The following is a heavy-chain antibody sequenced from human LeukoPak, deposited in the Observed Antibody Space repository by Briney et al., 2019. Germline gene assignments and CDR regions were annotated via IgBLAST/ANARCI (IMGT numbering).Heavy chain of an antibody. CDR2: ISSSGIYI. CDR3: AQAIGRVVGTFDF. V-gene: IGHV3-21*01. J-gene: IGHJ4*02. Sequence: GGSLRLSCAASGFTFSSYSMNWVRQAPGKGLEWVSSISSSGIYIYYADSVEGRFTISRDNAKNSLYLQMNSLRAEDTGVYYCAQAIGRVVGTFDFWGQGTLVTVSS. CDR1: GFTFSSYS. D-gene: IGHD2-21*01.